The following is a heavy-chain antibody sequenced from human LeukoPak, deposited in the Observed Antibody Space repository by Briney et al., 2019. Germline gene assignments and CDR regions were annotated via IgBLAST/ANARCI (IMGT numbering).Heavy chain of an antibody. CDR1: GGSISSYY. J-gene: IGHJ3*02. V-gene: IGHV4-59*01. CDR3: ARPTVTTYAFDI. Sequence: SETLSLTCTVSGGSISSYYWSWIRQPPGKGLEWIGYIYYSGSTNYNPSLKSRVTISVDTSKNQFSLKLSSVTAADTAAYYCARPTVTTYAFDIWGQGTMVTVSS. CDR2: IYYSGST. D-gene: IGHD4-17*01.